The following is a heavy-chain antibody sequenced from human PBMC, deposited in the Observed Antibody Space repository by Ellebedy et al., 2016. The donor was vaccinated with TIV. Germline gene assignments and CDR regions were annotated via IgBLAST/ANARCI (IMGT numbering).Heavy chain of an antibody. D-gene: IGHD6-19*01. J-gene: IGHJ4*02. CDR1: GFSFDDYT. CDR3: VKGADLAVAATPDY. CDR2: INWDGSST. Sequence: GGSLRLXXAASGFSFDDYTMDWVRQAPGKGLEWVSLINWDGSSTYYADSVKGRFTISRDNSKNSLYLQMNSLRTEDTALYYCVKGADLAVAATPDYWGQGTLVTVSS. V-gene: IGHV3-43*01.